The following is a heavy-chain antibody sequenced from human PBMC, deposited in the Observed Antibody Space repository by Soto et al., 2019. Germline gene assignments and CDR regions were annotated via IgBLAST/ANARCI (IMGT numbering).Heavy chain of an antibody. D-gene: IGHD5-12*01. J-gene: IGHJ4*02. V-gene: IGHV3-15*01. Sequence: GGSLRLSCAASGFTFSNAWMSWVRQAPGKGLEWVGRIKSKTDGGTTDYAAPVKGRFTISRDDSKNTLYLQMNSLKTEDTAVYYCTTESNYSGYDFDWGQGTLVTVSS. CDR1: GFTFSNAW. CDR3: TTESNYSGYDFD. CDR2: IKSKTDGGTT.